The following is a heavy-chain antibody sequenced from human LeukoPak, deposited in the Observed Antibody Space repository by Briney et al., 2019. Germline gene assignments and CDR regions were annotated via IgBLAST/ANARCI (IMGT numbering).Heavy chain of an antibody. J-gene: IGHJ5*02. CDR3: ARSTALIAAAGFDP. CDR1: GGSFSGYY. D-gene: IGHD6-13*01. V-gene: IGHV4-34*01. CDR2: INHSGST. Sequence: SETLSLTCAVYGGSFSGYYWSWIRQPPGKGLEWIGEINHSGSTNYNPSLKSRVTISVDTSKNQFSLKLSSVTAADTAVYYCARSTALIAAAGFDPWGQGTLVTVSS.